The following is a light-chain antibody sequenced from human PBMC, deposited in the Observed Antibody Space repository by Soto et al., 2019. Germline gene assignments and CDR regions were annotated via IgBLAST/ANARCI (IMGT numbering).Light chain of an antibody. CDR2: AES. Sequence: EIQLTQSPSFLSSSVGDRVTITCRAIQGLADSLAWYQQKPGKPPKLLIYAESTLQSGVPSRFSGSGSGTRGTLTISSLQPEDFATYYCQQVKSYPRTFGGGTKVEIK. V-gene: IGKV1-9*01. J-gene: IGKJ4*01. CDR1: QGLADS. CDR3: QQVKSYPRT.